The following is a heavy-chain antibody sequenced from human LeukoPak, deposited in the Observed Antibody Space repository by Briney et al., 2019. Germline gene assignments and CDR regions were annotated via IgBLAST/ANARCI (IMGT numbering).Heavy chain of an antibody. V-gene: IGHV1-69*05. J-gene: IGHJ4*02. CDR1: GGTFSSYA. Sequence: ASVKVSCKASGGTFSSYAISWVRQAPGQGLEWMGRIIPIFGTANYAQKFQGRVTITTDESTSTAYMELSSLRSEDTAVYYCAREYYYDSSGYDYWGQGTLVTVS. CDR2: IIPIFGTA. CDR3: AREYYYDSSGYDY. D-gene: IGHD3-22*01.